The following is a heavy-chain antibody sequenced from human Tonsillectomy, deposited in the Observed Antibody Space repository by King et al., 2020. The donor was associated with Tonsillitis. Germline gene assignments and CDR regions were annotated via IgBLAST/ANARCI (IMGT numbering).Heavy chain of an antibody. CDR3: ARGSGSGTYYKYFEN. J-gene: IGHJ4*02. D-gene: IGHD3-10*01. Sequence: QVQLVQSGAEVKKPGASVKVSCKASGYTFTSYYIHWVRQAPGQGLEWMGIINPSVGSTSYAQKFQGRVTMTGDTSTSTVYMELSSLRSEDTAVHYCARGSGSGTYYKYFENWGQGTLVTVSS. CDR2: INPSVGST. CDR1: GYTFTSYY. V-gene: IGHV1-46*01.